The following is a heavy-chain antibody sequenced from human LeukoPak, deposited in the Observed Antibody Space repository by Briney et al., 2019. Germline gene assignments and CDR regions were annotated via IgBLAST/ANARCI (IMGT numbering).Heavy chain of an antibody. D-gene: IGHD1-26*01. CDR1: GYTFTSYD. Sequence: ASVTVSCKTSGYTFTSYDLNWVRQATGQGLEWMGWVNPNSGNTGYAQKFQGRVTMTRDMSTSTVYMELSSLRSEDTAVYYCARDKGLGDAFDIWGQGTMVTVSS. V-gene: IGHV1-8*01. CDR2: VNPNSGNT. J-gene: IGHJ3*02. CDR3: ARDKGLGDAFDI.